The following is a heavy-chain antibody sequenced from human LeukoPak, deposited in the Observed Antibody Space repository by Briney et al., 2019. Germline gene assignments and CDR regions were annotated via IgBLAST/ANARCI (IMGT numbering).Heavy chain of an antibody. CDR1: GGSISSYY. Sequence: SETLSLTCTVSGGSISSYYWSWIRQPPGKGLEWIGYIYYSGSTYYNPSLKSRVTISVDTSKNQFSLKLSSVTAADTALYYCARVATTTNPPQRPFDYWGQGTLVTVSS. CDR3: ARVATTTNPPQRPFDY. V-gene: IGHV4-59*08. CDR2: IYYSGST. D-gene: IGHD5-12*01. J-gene: IGHJ4*02.